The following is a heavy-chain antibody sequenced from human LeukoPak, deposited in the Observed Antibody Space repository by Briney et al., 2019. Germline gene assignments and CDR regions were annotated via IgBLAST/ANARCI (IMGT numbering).Heavy chain of an antibody. V-gene: IGHV4-30-2*01. CDR1: GGSISSGGYY. D-gene: IGHD3-10*01. CDR2: IYHSGST. Sequence: SETLSLTCTVSGGSISSGGYYWSWIRQPPGKGLEWIGYIYHSGSTYYNPSLKSRVTISVDTSKNQFSLKLSSVTAADTAVYYCARWNYYGSGSYEGFDYWGQGTLVTVSS. J-gene: IGHJ4*02. CDR3: ARWNYYGSGSYEGFDY.